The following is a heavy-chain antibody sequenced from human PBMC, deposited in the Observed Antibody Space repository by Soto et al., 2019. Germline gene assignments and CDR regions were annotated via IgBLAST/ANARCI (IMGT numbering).Heavy chain of an antibody. CDR2: ISGSGGST. CDR3: AKDSTENYYYYYMDV. V-gene: IGHV3-23*01. J-gene: IGHJ6*03. CDR1: GFTFSSYA. Sequence: GSLRLSCAASGFTFSSYAMSWVRQAPGKGLEWVSAISGSGGSTYYADSVKGRFTISRDNSKNTLYLQMNSLRAEDTAVYYCAKDSTENYYYYYMDVWGKGTTVTVSS.